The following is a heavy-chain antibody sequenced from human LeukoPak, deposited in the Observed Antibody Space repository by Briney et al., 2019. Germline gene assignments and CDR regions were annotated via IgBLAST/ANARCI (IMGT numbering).Heavy chain of an antibody. J-gene: IGHJ6*03. CDR1: GYSISSGYY. CDR2: IYHSGST. CDR3: ARMVEEYGGGSLFMDV. D-gene: IGHD2-15*01. V-gene: IGHV4-38-2*01. Sequence: SETLSLTCAVSGYSISSGYYWGWIRQPPGKGLEWIGSIYHSGSTYYNPSLKSRVTISVDTSKNQFSLKLSSVTAADTAVYSCARMVEEYGGGSLFMDVWGKGTTVTVSS.